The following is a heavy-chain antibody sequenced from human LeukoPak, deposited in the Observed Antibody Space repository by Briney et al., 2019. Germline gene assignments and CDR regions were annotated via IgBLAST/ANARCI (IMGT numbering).Heavy chain of an antibody. J-gene: IGHJ4*02. D-gene: IGHD2-8*01. CDR1: GFTFSSYE. CDR2: ISSSGSTI. Sequence: GGSLRLSCAASGFTFSSYEMNWVRQAPGKGLEWVSYISSSGSTIYYADSVKGRFTISRDNAKNSLYLQMNSLRAEDTAVYYCASLWRDCTNGVCYKFFDYWGQGTLVTVSS. V-gene: IGHV3-48*03. CDR3: ASLWRDCTNGVCYKFFDY.